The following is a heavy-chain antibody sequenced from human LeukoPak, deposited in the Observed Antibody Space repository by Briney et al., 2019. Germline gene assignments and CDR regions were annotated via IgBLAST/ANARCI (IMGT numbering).Heavy chain of an antibody. Sequence: PGGSLRLSCAASGFTFDSFAMSWVRQASGKGLEWVSSISGTGGSTYYADSVKGRFTISRDNSKNTLYLQMNSLRAEDTAVYYCAKEQITMMEGWFDYWGQGTLVTVSS. CDR2: ISGTGGST. D-gene: IGHD3-22*01. V-gene: IGHV3-23*01. CDR3: AKEQITMMEGWFDY. CDR1: GFTFDSFA. J-gene: IGHJ4*02.